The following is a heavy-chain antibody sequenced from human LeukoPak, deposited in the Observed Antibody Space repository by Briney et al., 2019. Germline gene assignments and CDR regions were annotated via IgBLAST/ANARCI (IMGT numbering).Heavy chain of an antibody. Sequence: SETLSLTCTVSGGSISSGDYYWSWIRQPPGKGLEWIGYIYYSGSTYYNPSLKSRVTISVDTSKNQFSLKLSSVTAADTAVYYCAGGSSWSIFDYWGQGTLVTVSS. CDR3: AGGSSWSIFDY. CDR1: GGSISSGDYY. J-gene: IGHJ4*02. V-gene: IGHV4-30-4*01. CDR2: IYYSGST. D-gene: IGHD6-13*01.